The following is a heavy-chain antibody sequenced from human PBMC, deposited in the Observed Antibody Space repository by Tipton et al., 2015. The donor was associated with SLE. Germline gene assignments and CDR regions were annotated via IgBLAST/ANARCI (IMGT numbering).Heavy chain of an antibody. CDR2: IYYTGTT. V-gene: IGHV4-59*12. Sequence: TLSLTCTVSGGSISSDYWNWIRQPPGKGLEWVGYIYYTGTTNYSPSLRSRVALSVDFSKNQFSLRLGSVTAADTAVYFCARERWTGLEAPGRVIDYWAPGILVAVSS. CDR1: GGSISSDY. D-gene: IGHD3/OR15-3a*01. J-gene: IGHJ4*02. CDR3: ARERWTGLEAPGRVIDY.